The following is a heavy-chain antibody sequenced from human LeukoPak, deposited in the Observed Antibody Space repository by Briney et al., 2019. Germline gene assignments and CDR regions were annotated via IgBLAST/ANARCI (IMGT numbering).Heavy chain of an antibody. V-gene: IGHV3-9*01. J-gene: IGHJ4*02. Sequence: GRSLRLSCAASGFTFDDYAMHWVRQAPGKGLEWVSGISWNSGSIGYADSVKGRFTISRDNAKNSLYLQMNSLRAEDTALYYCAKDMKGGYSYGYTFDYWGQGTLVTVSS. D-gene: IGHD5-18*01. CDR1: GFTFDDYA. CDR2: ISWNSGSI. CDR3: AKDMKGGYSYGYTFDY.